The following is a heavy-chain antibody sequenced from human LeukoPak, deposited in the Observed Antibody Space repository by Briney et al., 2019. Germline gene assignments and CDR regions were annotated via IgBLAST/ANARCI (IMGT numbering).Heavy chain of an antibody. J-gene: IGHJ6*04. Sequence: GGSLRLSCAVSGFTFSSYAMNWVRQAPGKGLEWVSAINSNGGSTYYADSVKGRFTISRDNAKNSLYLQMNSLRAEDTAVYYCAELGITMIGGVWGKGTTVTISS. V-gene: IGHV3-23*01. CDR2: INSNGGST. CDR1: GFTFSSYA. CDR3: AELGITMIGGV. D-gene: IGHD3-10*02.